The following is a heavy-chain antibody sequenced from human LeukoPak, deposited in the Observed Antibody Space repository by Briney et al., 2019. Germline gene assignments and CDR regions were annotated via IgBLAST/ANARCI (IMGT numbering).Heavy chain of an antibody. J-gene: IGHJ4*02. D-gene: IGHD6-19*01. Sequence: GGSLRLSCAASGFTFDDYAMHWVRQAPGKGLEWVSGISWNSGSIGYADSVKGRFTISRDDAKSSLYLQMNSLRAEDTALYYCAKDTGSSGPFDYWGQGTLVTVSS. CDR3: AKDTGSSGPFDY. CDR1: GFTFDDYA. V-gene: IGHV3-9*01. CDR2: ISWNSGSI.